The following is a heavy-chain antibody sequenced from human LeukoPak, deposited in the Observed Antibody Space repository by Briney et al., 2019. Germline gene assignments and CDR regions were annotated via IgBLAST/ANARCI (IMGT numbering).Heavy chain of an antibody. CDR1: GYSISSGYY. J-gene: IGHJ5*02. Sequence: SETLSLTCAVSGYSISSGYYWGWIRQPPGKGLEWIGSIYHSGSTYYNPSLKSRVTISVDTSKNQFSPKLSSVTAADTAVYYCARHRILPVPRINWFDPWGQGTLVTVSS. D-gene: IGHD1-14*01. V-gene: IGHV4-38-2*01. CDR2: IYHSGST. CDR3: ARHRILPVPRINWFDP.